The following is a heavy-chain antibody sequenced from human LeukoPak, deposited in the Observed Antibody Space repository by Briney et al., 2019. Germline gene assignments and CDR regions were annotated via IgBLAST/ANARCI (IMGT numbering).Heavy chain of an antibody. D-gene: IGHD6-6*01. V-gene: IGHV3-23*01. CDR2: ISSSDGGT. CDR1: GFTFSSCG. J-gene: IGHJ4*02. Sequence: GGSLRLSCAASGFTFSSCGMTWVRQAPGKGLEWVSSISSSDGGTYYADSVKGRFTISRDNSRNTLYLQMNSLRAEDTAIYYCAKRGQIYTSSPGNYFDYWGQGTLVTVSS. CDR3: AKRGQIYTSSPGNYFDY.